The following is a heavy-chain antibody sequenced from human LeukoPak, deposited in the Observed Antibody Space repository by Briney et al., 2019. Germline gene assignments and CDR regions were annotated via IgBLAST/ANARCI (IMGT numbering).Heavy chain of an antibody. CDR2: IKQDGSEK. CDR3: ARDRTYYDFWSGYYPVSPDFDY. Sequence: PGGSLRLSCAASGFTFSSYWMSWVRQAPGKGLEWVANIKQDGSEKYYVDSVKGRFTISRDNAKNSLYLQMNSLRAEDTAVYYCARDRTYYDFWSGYYPVSPDFDYWGQGTLVTVSS. V-gene: IGHV3-7*01. CDR1: GFTFSSYW. J-gene: IGHJ4*02. D-gene: IGHD3-3*01.